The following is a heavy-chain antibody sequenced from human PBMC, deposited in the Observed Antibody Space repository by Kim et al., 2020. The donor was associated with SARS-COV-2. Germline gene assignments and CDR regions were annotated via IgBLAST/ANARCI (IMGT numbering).Heavy chain of an antibody. CDR1: GYTFTSYA. Sequence: ASVKVSCKASGYTFTSYAMNWVRQAPGQGLEWMGWINTNTGNPTYAQGFTGRFVFSLDTSVSTAYLQISSLKAEDTAVYYCARRDSSLIEYYGWDVWGQGTTVTVSS. CDR2: INTNTGNP. CDR3: ARRDSSLIEYYGWDV. V-gene: IGHV7-4-1*02. J-gene: IGHJ6*02. D-gene: IGHD3-22*01.